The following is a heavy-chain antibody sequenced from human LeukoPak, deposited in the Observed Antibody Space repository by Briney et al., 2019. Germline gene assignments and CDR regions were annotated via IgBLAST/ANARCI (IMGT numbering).Heavy chain of an antibody. CDR3: ARGWVGYDSSGYYYPHFDY. CDR2: IKQDGSEK. Sequence: GGSLRLSCAASGFTFSSYWMSWVRQAPGKGLEWVANIKQDGSEKYYVDSVKGRFTISRDSAKNSLYLQMNSLRAEDTAVYYCARGWVGYDSSGYYYPHFDYWGQGTLVTVSS. D-gene: IGHD3-22*01. CDR1: GFTFSSYW. V-gene: IGHV3-7*01. J-gene: IGHJ4*02.